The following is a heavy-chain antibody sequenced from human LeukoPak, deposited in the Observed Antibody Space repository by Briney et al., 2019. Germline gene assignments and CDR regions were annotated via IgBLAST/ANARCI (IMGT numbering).Heavy chain of an antibody. V-gene: IGHV3-23*01. CDR1: GFTFSSYA. J-gene: IGHJ4*02. Sequence: PGGSLRLSCAASGFTFSSYAMSWVRQAPGKGLEWVSAISGSGGSTYYADSVKGRFTISRDNSKNTLYLQMNSLRAEDTAVYYCAKDGVYCDILTGYYSLPFDYWGQGTLVTVSS. CDR2: ISGSGGST. CDR3: AKDGVYCDILTGYYSLPFDY. D-gene: IGHD3-9*01.